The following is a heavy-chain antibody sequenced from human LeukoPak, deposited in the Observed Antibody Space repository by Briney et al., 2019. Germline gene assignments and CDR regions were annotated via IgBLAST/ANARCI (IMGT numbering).Heavy chain of an antibody. CDR2: IYYSGST. CDR3: ARAPALLWFGELSYMDV. V-gene: IGHV4-61*01. CDR1: GYSISSGYY. J-gene: IGHJ6*03. D-gene: IGHD3-10*01. Sequence: TSETLSLTCAVSGYSISSGYYWGWIRQPPGKGVEWIGYIYYSGSTNYNPSLKSRVTISVDTSKNQFSLKLSSVTAADTAVYYCARAPALLWFGELSYMDVWGKGTTVTVSS.